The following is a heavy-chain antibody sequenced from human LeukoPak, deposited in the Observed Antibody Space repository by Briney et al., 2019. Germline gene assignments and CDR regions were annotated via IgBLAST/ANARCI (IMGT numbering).Heavy chain of an antibody. V-gene: IGHV3-23*01. CDR1: GFTFNNYA. D-gene: IGHD5-24*01. CDR3: AKGAAIDH. CDR2: VTGPADTT. Sequence: GGSLRLSCAASGFTFNNYAMNWVRQAPGKGLEWVAAVTGPADTTYYADSVKGRFTISRDSFKDTLYLQMNRLGAEDTALYYCAKGAAIDHRGKGTLVTVSS. J-gene: IGHJ4*02.